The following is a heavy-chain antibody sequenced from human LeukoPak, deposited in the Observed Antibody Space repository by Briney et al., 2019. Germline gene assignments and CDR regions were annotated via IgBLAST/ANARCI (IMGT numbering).Heavy chain of an antibody. CDR3: ARADPGFDY. Sequence: GRSLRLSCAASGFTFSSYAMHGVRQAPGKGLEWVAVISYDGSNKYYADSVKGRFTISRDNSKNTLYLQMNSLRAEDTAVYYCARADPGFDYWGQGTLVTVSS. CDR2: ISYDGSNK. V-gene: IGHV3-30-3*01. J-gene: IGHJ4*02. CDR1: GFTFSSYA.